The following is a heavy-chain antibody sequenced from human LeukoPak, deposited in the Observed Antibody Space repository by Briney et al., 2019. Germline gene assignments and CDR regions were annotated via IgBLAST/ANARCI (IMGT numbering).Heavy chain of an antibody. D-gene: IGHD3-22*01. CDR2: IYYSGST. CDR1: GGSISSSSYY. CDR3: ARATRGYYYDSSGYLGY. Sequence: SETLSLTCTVSGGSISSSSYYWGWLRQPPGKGLEWIGSIYYSGSTYYNPSLESRVTISVDTSKNQFSLKLSSVTAADTAVYYCARATRGYYYDSSGYLGYWGQGTLVTVSS. V-gene: IGHV4-39*07. J-gene: IGHJ4*02.